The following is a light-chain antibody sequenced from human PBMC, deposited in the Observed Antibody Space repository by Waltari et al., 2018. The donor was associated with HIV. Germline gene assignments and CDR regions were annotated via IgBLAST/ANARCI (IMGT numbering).Light chain of an antibody. CDR3: QQGDRYPFT. CDR1: QGLDAW. J-gene: IGKJ3*01. CDR2: GIS. Sequence: DIQMTQSPSSVSASVGDTVTITCRASQGLDAWLAWYQHKPGMAPKPLIYGISTLESGVPSRFSGSGSGTDFTLTIRSLQPEDFATYFCQQGDRYPFTFGPGTKVDIK. V-gene: IGKV1-12*01.